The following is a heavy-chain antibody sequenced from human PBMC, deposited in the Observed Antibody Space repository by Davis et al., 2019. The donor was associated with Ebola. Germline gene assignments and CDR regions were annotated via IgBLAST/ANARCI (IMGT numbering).Heavy chain of an antibody. CDR1: GGTFSSYA. Sequence: SVKVSCKASGGTFSSYAISWVRQAPGQGLEWMGGIIPIFGTANYAQKFQGRVTITADKSTSTAYMELSSLRSEDTAVYYCARSVLRFLEWLDYGMDVWGQGTTVTVSS. J-gene: IGHJ6*02. CDR3: ARSVLRFLEWLDYGMDV. V-gene: IGHV1-69*06. D-gene: IGHD3-3*01. CDR2: IIPIFGTA.